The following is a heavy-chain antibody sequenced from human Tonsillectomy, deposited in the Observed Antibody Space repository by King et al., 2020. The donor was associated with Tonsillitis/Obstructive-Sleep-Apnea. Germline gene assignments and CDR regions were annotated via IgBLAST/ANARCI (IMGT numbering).Heavy chain of an antibody. D-gene: IGHD5-24*01. J-gene: IGHJ4*02. V-gene: IGHV4-39*01. CDR2: IYYTGST. CDR1: GHSIRSSSYY. CDR3: ARLVRDGYGTNFDY. Sequence: QLQESGPGLVKPSETLSLTCSVSGHSIRSSSYYWGWIRQPPGKGLEWIGTIYYTGSTYYNPSLKSRLTISVETSKNQFSLKLSSVTAADTAVYYCARLVRDGYGTNFDYWGQGTLVTVSS.